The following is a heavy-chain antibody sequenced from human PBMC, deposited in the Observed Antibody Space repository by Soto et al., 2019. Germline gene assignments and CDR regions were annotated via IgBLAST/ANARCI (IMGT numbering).Heavy chain of an antibody. J-gene: IGHJ3*02. CDR2: INPNSGGT. V-gene: IGHV1-2*04. Sequence: ASVKVSCKASGYTFTGYYMHWVRQAPGQGLEWMGWINPNSGGTNYAQKFQGWATMTRDTSISTAYMELSRLRSDDTAVYYCARGAGGEGSPDPDAFDIWGQGTMVTVSS. D-gene: IGHD1-26*01. CDR3: ARGAGGEGSPDPDAFDI. CDR1: GYTFTGYY.